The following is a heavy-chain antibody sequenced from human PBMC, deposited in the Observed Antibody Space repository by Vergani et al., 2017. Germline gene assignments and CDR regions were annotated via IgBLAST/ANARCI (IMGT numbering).Heavy chain of an antibody. CDR3: ARDHEDNIRVHYYGMDV. J-gene: IGHJ6*02. D-gene: IGHD2/OR15-2a*01. Sequence: EVQLVESGGGLVKPGGSLRLSCAASGFTFSSYSMNWVRQAPGKGLEWVSSISRSSSYIYYADSVKGRFTISRDNAKNSLYLQMNSLRAEDTAVYYCARDHEDNIRVHYYGMDVWGQGTTVTVSS. CDR2: ISRSSSYI. CDR1: GFTFSSYS. V-gene: IGHV3-21*01.